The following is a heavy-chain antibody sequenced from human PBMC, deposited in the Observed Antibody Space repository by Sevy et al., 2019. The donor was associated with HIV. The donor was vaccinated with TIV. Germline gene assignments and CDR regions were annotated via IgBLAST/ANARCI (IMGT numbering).Heavy chain of an antibody. D-gene: IGHD2-2*01. CDR3: ARVDCGSITCQGRDPFDI. Sequence: GGSLRLSCAASTVIFSDHWMTWVRQAPGKGLEWVANINQDGSDRHYVDSVKGRFTISRDNARQSVNLQMNSLRVEDTAVYYCARVDCGSITCQGRDPFDIWGQGTMVTVS. CDR2: INQDGSDR. CDR1: TVIFSDHW. V-gene: IGHV3-7*03. J-gene: IGHJ3*02.